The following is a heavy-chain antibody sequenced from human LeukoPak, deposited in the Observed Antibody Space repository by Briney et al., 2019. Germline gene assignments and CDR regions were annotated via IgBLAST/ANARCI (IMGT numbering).Heavy chain of an antibody. CDR2: INPNSGGT. J-gene: IGHJ4*02. CDR3: ARSQPPLRYFDWLLPETDY. D-gene: IGHD3-9*01. CDR1: GYTFTSYG. Sequence: ASVKVSCKASGYTFTSYGISWVRQAPGQGLEWMGWINPNSGGTNYAQKFQGRVTMTRDTSISTAYMELSRLRSDDTAVYYCARSQPPLRYFDWLLPETDYWGQGTLVTVSS. V-gene: IGHV1-2*02.